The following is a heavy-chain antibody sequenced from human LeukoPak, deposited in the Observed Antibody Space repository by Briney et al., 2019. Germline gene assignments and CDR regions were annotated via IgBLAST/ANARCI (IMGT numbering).Heavy chain of an antibody. CDR3: ARGYYYDSSYLDY. J-gene: IGHJ4*02. D-gene: IGHD3-22*01. Sequence: ASVKVSCKASGYTFNSYDINWVRQATGQGPEWMGWMNPISGNTGYAQEFQGRVTITRDTSASTAYMELSSLRSEDMAVYYCARGYYYDSSYLDYWGQGTLVTVSS. V-gene: IGHV1-8*03. CDR2: MNPISGNT. CDR1: GYTFNSYD.